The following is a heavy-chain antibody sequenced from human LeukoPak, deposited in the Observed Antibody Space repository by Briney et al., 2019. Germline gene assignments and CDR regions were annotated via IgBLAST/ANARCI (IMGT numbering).Heavy chain of an antibody. V-gene: IGHV4-59*01. CDR2: VYDNDVS. CDR3: ARGLVLATDDAFDI. Sequence: SETLSLTCSVSGASIRSYFWSWIRQSPGKGLEWIGYVYDNDVSNFNPSLESRVTILVDRSKSQFSLKLRSVTAADTAVYYCARGLVLATDDAFDIWGPGTMVTVSS. J-gene: IGHJ3*02. CDR1: GASIRSYF. D-gene: IGHD5-12*01.